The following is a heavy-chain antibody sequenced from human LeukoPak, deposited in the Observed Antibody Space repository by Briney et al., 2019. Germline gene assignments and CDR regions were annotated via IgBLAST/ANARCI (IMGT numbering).Heavy chain of an antibody. D-gene: IGHD2-2*01. CDR3: AARGYIVVVPATKGGGPDNSYYFMDV. CDR2: IHHSGGT. V-gene: IGHV4-38-2*02. Sequence: SETLSLTCTVSGYSISSGYYWGWIRPTPGKGLEWIGAIHHSGGTYYNPSLKSRVTISMDTSKIHFSLNLSSVTAADTAVYYCAARGYIVVVPATKGGGPDNSYYFMDVWGKGTTVTISS. CDR1: GYSISSGYY. J-gene: IGHJ6*03.